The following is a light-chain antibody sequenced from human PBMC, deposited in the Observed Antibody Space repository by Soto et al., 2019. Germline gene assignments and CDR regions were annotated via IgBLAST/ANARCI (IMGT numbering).Light chain of an antibody. J-gene: IGKJ2*01. CDR1: QSVLYSSNNKNY. Sequence: VMTQSPATLSVSLGERATINCKSSQSVLYSSNNKNYLAWYQQRPGQPPKLLIYWASTRESGVPDRFSGSGSGTDFTLTITSLQAEDVAVYYCQQYESTPPTFGQGTKLEIK. V-gene: IGKV4-1*01. CDR3: QQYESTPPT. CDR2: WAS.